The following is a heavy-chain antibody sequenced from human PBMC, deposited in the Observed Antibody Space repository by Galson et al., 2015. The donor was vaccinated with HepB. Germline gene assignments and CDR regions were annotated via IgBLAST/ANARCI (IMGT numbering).Heavy chain of an antibody. CDR2: IDPSDSYT. D-gene: IGHD2-2*01. CDR1: GYSFTSYW. Sequence: QSGAEVKKPGESLRISCKGSGYSFTSYWISWVRQMPGKGLEWMGRIDPSDSYTNYSPSFQGHVTISADKSISTAYLQWSSLKASDTAMYYCARQEGAIVVVPAAIQQWLVGGAAFDIWGQGTMVTVSS. J-gene: IGHJ3*02. CDR3: ARQEGAIVVVPAAIQQWLVGGAAFDI. V-gene: IGHV5-10-1*01.